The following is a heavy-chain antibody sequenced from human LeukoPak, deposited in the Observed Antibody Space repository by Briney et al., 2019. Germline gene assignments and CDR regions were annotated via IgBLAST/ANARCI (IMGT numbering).Heavy chain of an antibody. CDR1: GFTFSSYS. V-gene: IGHV3-48*01. CDR3: ASWPGGWYGEDS. Sequence: GGSLRLSCAASGFTFSSYSMNWVRQAPGKGLEWVSYISSSSNTIYYADSVKGRFTISRDTSKNTLYLQMNSLRAEDTAVYYCASWPGGWYGEDSWGQGTLVTVSS. CDR2: ISSSSNTI. D-gene: IGHD6-19*01. J-gene: IGHJ4*02.